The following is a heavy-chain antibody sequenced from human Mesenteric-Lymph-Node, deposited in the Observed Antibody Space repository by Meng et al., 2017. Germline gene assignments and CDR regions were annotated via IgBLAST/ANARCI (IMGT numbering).Heavy chain of an antibody. CDR3: ARDPAYCGGDCSDY. V-gene: IGHV3-30*04. D-gene: IGHD2-21*02. CDR1: GFTFSSYA. Sequence: GESLKISCAASGFTFSSYAMHWVRQAPGKGLEWVAVISYDGSNKYYADSVKGRFTISRDNSKNTLYLQMNSLRAEDTAVYYCARDPAYCGGDCSDYWGQGTLVTVSS. J-gene: IGHJ4*02. CDR2: ISYDGSNK.